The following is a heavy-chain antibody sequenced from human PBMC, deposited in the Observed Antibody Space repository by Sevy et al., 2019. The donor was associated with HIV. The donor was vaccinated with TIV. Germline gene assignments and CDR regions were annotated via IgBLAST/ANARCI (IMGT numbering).Heavy chain of an antibody. CDR1: GFAFSDYA. D-gene: IGHD2-15*01. CDR3: GRAQGYCVINSCFGGSINAFDI. CDR2: ISWNSGAI. V-gene: IGHV3-9*01. J-gene: IGHJ3*02. Sequence: GGSLRLSCAASGFAFSDYAMHCVRQVPGKGLEWVSGISWNSGAIGYADSVKGRFTISRDNAKNSLHLQMNSLRVEDTALYYCGRAQGYCVINSCFGGSINAFDIWGQGTMVTVSS.